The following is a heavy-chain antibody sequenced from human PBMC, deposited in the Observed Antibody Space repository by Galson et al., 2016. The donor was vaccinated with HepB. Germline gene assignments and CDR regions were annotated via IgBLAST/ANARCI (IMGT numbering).Heavy chain of an antibody. V-gene: IGHV4-34*01. D-gene: IGHD3-3*01. CDR1: GASITNHY. Sequence: SETLSLTCSVSGASITNHYWSWIRQPPGKGLEWIGEINHSGNTNYNPSLKSRVTMSIDTSKNQFSLKLSSVTAADTAVYYCARLPNDFLVWFDPWGQGTLVTVSS. J-gene: IGHJ5*02. CDR3: ARLPNDFLVWFDP. CDR2: INHSGNT.